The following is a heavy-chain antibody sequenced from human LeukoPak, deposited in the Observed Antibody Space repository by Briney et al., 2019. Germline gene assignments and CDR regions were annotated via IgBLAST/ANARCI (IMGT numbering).Heavy chain of an antibody. D-gene: IGHD6-13*01. Sequence: PGRSLRLSCAASGFTFSSYAMHWVRQAPGKGLEWVAVISYDGSNKYYADSVKGRFTISRDNSKNTPYLQMNSLRAEDTAVYYCARNMRVSVAPFDYWGQGTLVTVSS. CDR2: ISYDGSNK. CDR3: ARNMRVSVAPFDY. CDR1: GFTFSSYA. J-gene: IGHJ4*02. V-gene: IGHV3-30-3*01.